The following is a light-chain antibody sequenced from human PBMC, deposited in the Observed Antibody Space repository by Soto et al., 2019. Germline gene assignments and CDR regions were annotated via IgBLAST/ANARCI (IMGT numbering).Light chain of an antibody. J-gene: IGKJ1*01. Sequence: DSHLVHAPSALSDSLGDRHTITCRASQSISSGLASYQQKPRKAPTVXXYDASSLQSGVPSRFSGSGCATEYFPTTSSLQPEDFAVYYGQQYNSNSPWTFGQGTKVDIK. CDR3: QQYNSNSPWT. CDR2: DAS. CDR1: QSISSG. V-gene: IGKV1-5*01.